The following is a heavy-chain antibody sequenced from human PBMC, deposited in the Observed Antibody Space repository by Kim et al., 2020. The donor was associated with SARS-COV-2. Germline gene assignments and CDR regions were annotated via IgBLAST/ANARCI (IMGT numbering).Heavy chain of an antibody. Sequence: GGSLRLSCAASGFDVSSNYMSWVRQAPGEGLECVSVIYTGGDTYYADSVSGRFSISRGNSKNTVYLQMNSLRAEDTAVYYCARGVQQLGFYYYSNDVWGKGTTVTVSS. CDR2: IYTGGDT. CDR1: GFDVSSNY. V-gene: IGHV3-66*01. J-gene: IGHJ6*03. CDR3: ARGVQQLGFYYYSNDV. D-gene: IGHD6-13*01.